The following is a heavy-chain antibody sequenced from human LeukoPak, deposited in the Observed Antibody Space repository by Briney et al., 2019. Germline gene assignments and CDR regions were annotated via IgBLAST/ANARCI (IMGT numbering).Heavy chain of an antibody. CDR1: GFTFSSNY. Sequence: GGSLRLSCAASGFTFSSNYMSWVRQAPGKGLEWVSVIYSGGSTYYADSVKGRFTISRDNSKNTLYLQMNSLRAEDTAVYYCARDVSVVVLSSTPTQIDYWGQGTLVIVSS. J-gene: IGHJ4*02. D-gene: IGHD3-22*01. CDR2: IYSGGST. V-gene: IGHV3-66*01. CDR3: ARDVSVVVLSSTPTQIDY.